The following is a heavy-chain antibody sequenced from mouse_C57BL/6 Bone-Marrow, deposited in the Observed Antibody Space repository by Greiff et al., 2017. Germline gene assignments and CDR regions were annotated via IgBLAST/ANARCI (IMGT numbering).Heavy chain of an antibody. J-gene: IGHJ3*01. D-gene: IGHD1-1*01. CDR3: TTFFYCSSFLSY. V-gene: IGHV14-4*01. CDR2: IDPENGDT. CDR1: GFNIKDDY. Sequence: EVQLQESGAELVRPGASVKLSCTASGFNIKDDYMHWVKQRPEQGLEWIGWIDPENGDTEYASKFQGKATITADTSSNTAYLQLSSLTSEDTGVYYCTTFFYCSSFLSYWGQETLVTVSA.